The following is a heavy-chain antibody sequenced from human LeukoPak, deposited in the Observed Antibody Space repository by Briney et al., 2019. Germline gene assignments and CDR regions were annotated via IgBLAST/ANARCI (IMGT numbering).Heavy chain of an antibody. CDR1: GFTFSSYG. CDR2: ISYDGSNK. CDR3: ANAETYYYDSSGYLDY. D-gene: IGHD3-22*01. Sequence: GGSLRLPCAASGFTFSSYGMHWVRQAPGKGLEWVAVISYDGSNKYYADSVKGRFTISRDNSKNTLYLQMNSLRAEDTAVYYCANAETYYYDSSGYLDYWGQGTLVTVSS. J-gene: IGHJ4*02. V-gene: IGHV3-30*18.